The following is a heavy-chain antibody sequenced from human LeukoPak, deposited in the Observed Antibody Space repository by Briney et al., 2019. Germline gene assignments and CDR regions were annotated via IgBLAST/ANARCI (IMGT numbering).Heavy chain of an antibody. V-gene: IGHV3-23*01. J-gene: IGHJ4*02. CDR1: GFPFSSYA. CDR2: ISGSGDST. CDR3: AKTSSPYDSSGYYIQNRNYFDY. D-gene: IGHD3-22*01. Sequence: GGSLRLSCAASGFPFSSYAMSWVRQAPGKGLEWVSTISGSGDSTYSADSVRGRFTISRDSSKNTLFLQMNSLRAEDTAVYYCAKTSSPYDSSGYYIQNRNYFDYWGQGTLVTVSS.